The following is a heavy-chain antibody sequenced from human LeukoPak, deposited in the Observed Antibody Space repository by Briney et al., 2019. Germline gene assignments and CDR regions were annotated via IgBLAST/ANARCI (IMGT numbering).Heavy chain of an antibody. CDR3: ARDGCSGGSCYFAADAFDI. CDR2: INPNSGGT. V-gene: IGHV1-2*06. CDR1: GYTFTGYY. J-gene: IGHJ3*02. D-gene: IGHD2-15*01. Sequence: ASVKVSCKASGYTFTGYYMHWVRQAPGQGLEWMGRINPNSGGTNYAQKFQGRVTMTRDTSISTAYMELSRLRSDDTAVYYCARDGCSGGSCYFAADAFDIWGRGTMVTVSS.